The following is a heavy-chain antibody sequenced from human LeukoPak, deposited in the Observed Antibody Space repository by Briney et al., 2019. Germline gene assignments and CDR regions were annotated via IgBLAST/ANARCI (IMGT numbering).Heavy chain of an antibody. Sequence: GGSLRLSCAASGLTVSSNYMSWLRQAPGKGLECVSVIYSGDSTYYADSVKGGFTISRDNAKRTLYLQMKSLRAEDTGVFYCARGGKLEPTALASWGQGTLVTVSS. J-gene: IGHJ4*02. CDR1: GLTVSSNY. CDR3: ARGGKLEPTALAS. V-gene: IGHV3-66*01. D-gene: IGHD2-2*01. CDR2: IYSGDST.